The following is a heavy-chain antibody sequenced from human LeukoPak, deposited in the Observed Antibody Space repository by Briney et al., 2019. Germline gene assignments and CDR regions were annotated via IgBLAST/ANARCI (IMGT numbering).Heavy chain of an antibody. J-gene: IGHJ4*02. Sequence: SETLSLTCTVSGGSISSYYWSWIGQPPGKGLEWIGYIYYSGSTNYNPSLKSRVTISVDTSKNQFSLKLSSVTAADTAVYYCARGPTAYYFDYWGQGTLVTVSS. CDR3: ARGPTAYYFDY. CDR2: IYYSGST. CDR1: GGSISSYY. V-gene: IGHV4-59*01.